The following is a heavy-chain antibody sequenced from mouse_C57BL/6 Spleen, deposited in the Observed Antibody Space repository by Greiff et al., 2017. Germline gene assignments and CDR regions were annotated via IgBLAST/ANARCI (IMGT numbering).Heavy chain of an antibody. D-gene: IGHD1-1*01. J-gene: IGHJ2*01. CDR3: ARYGTSFDY. V-gene: IGHV3-6*01. CDR2: ISYDGSN. CDR1: GYSITSGYY. Sequence: ESGPGLVKPSQSLSLTCSVTGYSITSGYYWNWIRQFPGNKLEWMGYISYDGSNNYNPSLKNRISITRYTSKNQFFLKLNSVTTEDTATYYCARYGTSFDYWGPGTTLTVSS.